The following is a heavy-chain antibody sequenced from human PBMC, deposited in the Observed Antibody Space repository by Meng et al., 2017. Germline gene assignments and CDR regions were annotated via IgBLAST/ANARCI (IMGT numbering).Heavy chain of an antibody. D-gene: IGHD2-15*01. CDR1: GYTFTGYY. J-gene: IGHJ6*02. CDR3: AREEYCSGGSCYGYGMDV. Sequence: ASVKVSCKASGYTFTGYYMQWVRQAPGQGLEWMGWINPNSGGTNYAQKFQGGVTMTRDTSISTAYMELSRLRSDDTAVYYCAREEYCSGGSCYGYGMDVWGQGTTVTVSS. V-gene: IGHV1-2*02. CDR2: INPNSGGT.